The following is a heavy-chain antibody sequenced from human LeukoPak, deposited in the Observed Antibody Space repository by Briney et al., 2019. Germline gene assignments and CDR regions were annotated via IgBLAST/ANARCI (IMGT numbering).Heavy chain of an antibody. V-gene: IGHV5-51*01. CDR2: IFPRDSD. Sequence: GESLKISCKGSGYTFSNYWIGWVRRMPGQGLEWMGIIFPRDSDIQGQVTISADKSISTAYLQWSSLKASDTAMYYCARHSIAVANQYYYYYMDVWGKGTTVTVSS. CDR1: GYTFSNYW. D-gene: IGHD6-19*01. CDR3: ARHSIAVANQYYYYYMDV. J-gene: IGHJ6*03.